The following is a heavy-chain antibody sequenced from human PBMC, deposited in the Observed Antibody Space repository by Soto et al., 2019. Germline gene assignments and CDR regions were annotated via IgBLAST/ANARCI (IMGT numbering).Heavy chain of an antibody. CDR2: IYYSGST. J-gene: IGHJ4*02. Sequence: QVQLQESGPVLVKPSETLSLTCTASGDSISSYYWSWIRQPPGKGLEWIGYIYYSGSTNYNPSLKSRVTISVDTSKNQFSLKLSSVTAADTALYYWARVATVTTQIDYWGQGTLVTVSS. V-gene: IGHV4-59*12. CDR3: ARVATVTTQIDY. D-gene: IGHD4-4*01. CDR1: GDSISSYY.